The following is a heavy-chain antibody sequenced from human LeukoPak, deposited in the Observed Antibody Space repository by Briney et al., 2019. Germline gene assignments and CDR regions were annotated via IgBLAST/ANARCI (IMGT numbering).Heavy chain of an antibody. J-gene: IGHJ4*02. CDR3: ARELSPSGNYDC. D-gene: IGHD1-26*01. CDR1: GGTFSSYA. CDR2: INPSGGST. V-gene: IGHV1-46*01. Sequence: GASVKVSCKASGGTFSSYAISWVRQAPGQGVEWMGIINPSGGSTSYAQKFQGRVTVTRDTSTSTVYMELSSLRSEDTAVYYCARELSPSGNYDCWGQGTLVTVSS.